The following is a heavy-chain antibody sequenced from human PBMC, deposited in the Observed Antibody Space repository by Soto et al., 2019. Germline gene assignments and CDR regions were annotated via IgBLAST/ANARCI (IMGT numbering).Heavy chain of an antibody. CDR3: ARDSTPGYSRRWYSGAFDI. CDR1: GYTFTSYA. V-gene: IGHV1-3*01. D-gene: IGHD6-13*01. CDR2: INAGNGNT. Sequence: ASVKVSCKASGYTFTSYAMHWVRQAPGQRLEWMGWINAGNGNTKYSQKFQGRVTITRDTSASTAYMELSSLRSEDTAVYYCARDSTPGYSRRWYSGAFDIWGKAPMLTLSS. J-gene: IGHJ3*02.